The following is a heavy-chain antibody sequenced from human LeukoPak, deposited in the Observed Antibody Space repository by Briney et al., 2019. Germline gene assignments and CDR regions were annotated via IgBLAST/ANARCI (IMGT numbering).Heavy chain of an antibody. J-gene: IGHJ4*02. D-gene: IGHD5-18*01. Sequence: SGGSLRLSCAASGFTFSSYAMSWVRQAPGKGLEWVSAISGSGGSTYYADSVKGRFTIARDNSKNTLYLQMTSLRAEDTAVYYCAKDQGWDSYDTWGQGTLVTVSS. CDR2: ISGSGGST. CDR1: GFTFSSYA. CDR3: AKDQGWDSYDT. V-gene: IGHV3-23*01.